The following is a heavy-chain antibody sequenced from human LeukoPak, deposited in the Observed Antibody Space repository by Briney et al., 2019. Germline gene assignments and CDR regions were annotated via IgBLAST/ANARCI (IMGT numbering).Heavy chain of an antibody. Sequence: GGSLRLSCAASGFTVSGNYMSWVRQAPGKGLEWASVIYSGGSTYYADSVKGRFTISRDNSKNTLYLQMNSLRAEDTAVYYCARDLGGMAMLNWGQGTLVTVSS. V-gene: IGHV3-66*02. CDR3: ARDLGGMAMLN. D-gene: IGHD3-16*01. CDR1: GFTVSGNY. CDR2: IYSGGST. J-gene: IGHJ4*02.